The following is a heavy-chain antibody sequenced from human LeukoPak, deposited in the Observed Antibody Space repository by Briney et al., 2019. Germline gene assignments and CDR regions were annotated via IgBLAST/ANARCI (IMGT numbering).Heavy chain of an antibody. D-gene: IGHD3-9*01. CDR1: GFTFSTYG. CDR2: IKENGSEK. V-gene: IGHV3-7*03. Sequence: GGSLRLSCAASGFTFSTYGMSWVRQAPGKGLEWVADIKENGSEKYYVDSVKGRFTISRDNAKNSLYLQMNSLRAEDTAVYYCARDGHYDILTGYFQYWGQGTLVTVSS. CDR3: ARDGHYDILTGYFQY. J-gene: IGHJ1*01.